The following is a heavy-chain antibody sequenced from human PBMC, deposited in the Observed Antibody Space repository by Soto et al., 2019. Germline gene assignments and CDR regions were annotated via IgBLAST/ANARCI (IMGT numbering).Heavy chain of an antibody. CDR2: ISSTGSYI. CDR3: VTSKKGYCTNGVCYGGFDY. J-gene: IGHJ4*02. D-gene: IGHD2-8*01. CDR1: GFTFSSYS. Sequence: GGSLRLSXAVSGFTFSSYSMNWVRQAPGKGLEWVSSISSTGSYIYYADSVKGRFTIFRDNPTDSLYLQMNSLRAEDTAVYYCVTSKKGYCTNGVCYGGFDYWGQGTLVTV. V-gene: IGHV3-21*04.